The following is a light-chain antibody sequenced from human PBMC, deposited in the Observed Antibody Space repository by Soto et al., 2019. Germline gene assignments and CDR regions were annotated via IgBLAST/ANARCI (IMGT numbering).Light chain of an antibody. CDR1: QGIHSH. V-gene: IGKV1-9*01. J-gene: IGKJ4*01. CDR3: QQVSGYPLN. Sequence: DIQLTQSPSFLSASVGDRVTITCRASQGIHSHLAWYQQGPGKAPKLLIYAASTLQSGLPSRFSGSASGTEFTLTISSLQPEDFATYYCQQVSGYPLNFGGGTKV. CDR2: AAS.